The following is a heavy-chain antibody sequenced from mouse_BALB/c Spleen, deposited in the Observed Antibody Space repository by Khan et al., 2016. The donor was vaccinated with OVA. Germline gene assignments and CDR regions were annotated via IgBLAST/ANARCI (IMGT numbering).Heavy chain of an antibody. D-gene: IGHD1-1*01. J-gene: IGHJ4*01. CDR3: ARNNYYGYAVDY. CDR1: GYSITSNYA. CDR2: ISYSGST. V-gene: IGHV3-2*02. Sequence: EVELVESGPGLVKPSQSLSLTCTVTGYSITSNYAWNWIRQFPGNKLEWMGYISYSGSTSYTPSLKSRISIPRATSKNQFFLQLNSVTTEDTATYYCARNNYYGYAVDYWGQGTSVTVSS.